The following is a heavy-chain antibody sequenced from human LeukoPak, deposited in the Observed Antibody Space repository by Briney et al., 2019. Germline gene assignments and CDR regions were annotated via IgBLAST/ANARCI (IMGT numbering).Heavy chain of an antibody. CDR2: ISGSGGST. CDR3: ANLSFGWYKYNWFDP. J-gene: IGHJ5*02. CDR1: GFTFSSYA. D-gene: IGHD6-19*01. Sequence: GGSLRLSCAASGFTFSSYAMSWVRQAPGKGLEWVSAISGSGGSTYYADSVKGRFTISRDNSKNTLYLQMNSLRAEDTAVYYCANLSFGWYKYNWFDPWGQGTLVTVSS. V-gene: IGHV3-23*01.